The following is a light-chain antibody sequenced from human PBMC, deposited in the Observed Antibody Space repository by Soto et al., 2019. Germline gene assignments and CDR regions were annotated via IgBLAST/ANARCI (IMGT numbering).Light chain of an antibody. Sequence: EIVMTQSPATLSVSPGESATLSCRASQSVSTNLAWYQQNPGQAPRLLIHTASTRATGVPARFSGSGSGTEFTLTIISLQSEEVAVYFSQQYDTWQTFGHGTKVEIK. J-gene: IGKJ1*01. CDR3: QQYDTWQT. CDR1: QSVSTN. V-gene: IGKV3-15*01. CDR2: TAS.